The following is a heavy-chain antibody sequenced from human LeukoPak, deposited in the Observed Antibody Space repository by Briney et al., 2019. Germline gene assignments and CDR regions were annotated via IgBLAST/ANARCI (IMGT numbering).Heavy chain of an antibody. CDR1: GFTFDDYT. J-gene: IGHJ5*02. D-gene: IGHD2-2*01. V-gene: IGHV3-43*01. Sequence: PGGSLRLSCAASGFTFDDYTMHWVRQAPGKGLEWVSLISWDGGSTYYADSVKGRFTISRDNSKNSLYLQMNSLRTEDTALYYCAKARYCSSTSCPDNWFDPWGQGTLVTVPS. CDR3: AKARYCSSTSCPDNWFDP. CDR2: ISWDGGST.